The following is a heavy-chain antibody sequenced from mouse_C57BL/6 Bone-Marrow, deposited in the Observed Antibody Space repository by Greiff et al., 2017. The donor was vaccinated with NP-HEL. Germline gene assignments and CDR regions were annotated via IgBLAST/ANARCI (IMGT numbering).Heavy chain of an antibody. CDR2: IDPENGDT. CDR3: TADGYYRYFDV. CDR1: GFNIKDDY. D-gene: IGHD2-3*01. V-gene: IGHV14-4*01. J-gene: IGHJ1*03. Sequence: EVMLVESGAELVRPGASVKLSCTASGFNIKDDYMHWVKQRPEQGLEWIGWIDPENGDTEYASKFQGKATITADTSSNTAYLQLSSLTSEDTAVYYCTADGYYRYFDVWGTGTTVTVSS.